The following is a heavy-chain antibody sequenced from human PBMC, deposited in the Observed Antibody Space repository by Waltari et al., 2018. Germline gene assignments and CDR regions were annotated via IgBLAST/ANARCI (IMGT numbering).Heavy chain of an antibody. CDR3: ARQDVAVVVDVLDAFNI. CDR2: CYPGDSVT. D-gene: IGHD2-15*01. J-gene: IGHJ3*02. Sequence: EVQLVQSGAEVKKPGESLKISCKGSGYSFSRYWIGWVRQMPGKGMEWMGVCYPGDSVTKYLPAFQGQVTFSADKSINTAYLQWNSLKDSDSAMYYCARQDVAVVVDVLDAFNIWGQGTKVTVSS. V-gene: IGHV5-51*01. CDR1: GYSFSRYW.